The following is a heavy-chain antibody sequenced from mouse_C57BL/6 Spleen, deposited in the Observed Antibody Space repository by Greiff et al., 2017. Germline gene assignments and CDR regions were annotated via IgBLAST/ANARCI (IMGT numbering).Heavy chain of an antibody. CDR1: GFTFSSYA. D-gene: IGHD2-1*01. V-gene: IGHV5-4*03. CDR3: ARVGYGNYERGYFDY. CDR2: ISDGGSYT. Sequence: EVKLMESGGGLVKPGGSLKLSCAASGFTFSSYAMSWVRQTPEKRLEWVATISDGGSYTYYPDNVKGRFTISRDNAKNNLYLQMSHLKSEDTAMYYCARVGYGNYERGYFDYWGQGTTLTVSS. J-gene: IGHJ2*01.